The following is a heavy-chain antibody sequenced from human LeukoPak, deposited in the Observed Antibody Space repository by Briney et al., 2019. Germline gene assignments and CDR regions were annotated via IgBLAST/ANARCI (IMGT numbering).Heavy chain of an antibody. CDR3: VRRRYYDSDGYWYYFDY. J-gene: IGHJ4*02. CDR2: MYYSGST. Sequence: SETLSLTCTVSGDSISSYYWNWIRQPPGRGLEWIGQMYYSGSTNYNPSLNSRVTMSLDTSKNQFSLKLSSVTAADTAVYYCVRRRYYDSDGYWYYFDYWGQGTLVTVSS. D-gene: IGHD3-22*01. CDR1: GDSISSYY. V-gene: IGHV4-59*08.